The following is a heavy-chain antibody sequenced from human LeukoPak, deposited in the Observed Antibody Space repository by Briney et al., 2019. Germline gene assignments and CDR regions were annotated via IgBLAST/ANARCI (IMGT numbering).Heavy chain of an antibody. CDR2: IYFTGST. CDR1: GGSISPYY. D-gene: IGHD6-19*01. J-gene: IGHJ4*02. V-gene: IGHV4-59*08. CDR3: ARHLPVAGYPYFDY. Sequence: SSETLSLTCTVSGGSISPYYWSWIRQPPGKTLEWIGYIYFTGSTNYNPSLKSRLTISLHTSKNQFSLNLSSLTAADTAVYYCARHLPVAGYPYFDYWGQGALVTVSS.